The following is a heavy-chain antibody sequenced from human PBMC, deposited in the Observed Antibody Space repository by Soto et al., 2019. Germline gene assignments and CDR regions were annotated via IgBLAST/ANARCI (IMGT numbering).Heavy chain of an antibody. CDR3: AKLGITGTTDY. D-gene: IGHD1-20*01. V-gene: IGHV3-9*01. Sequence: PGGSLRLSCAASGFTFDAYAMHWVRQAPGKGLEWVSGISWNSGSIGYADSVKGRFTISRDNAKNSLYLQMNSLRAEDTALYYCAKLGITGTTDYWGQGTLVTVSS. CDR1: GFTFDAYA. CDR2: ISWNSGSI. J-gene: IGHJ4*02.